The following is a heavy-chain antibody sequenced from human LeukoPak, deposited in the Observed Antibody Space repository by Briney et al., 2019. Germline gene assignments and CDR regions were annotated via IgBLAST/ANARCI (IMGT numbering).Heavy chain of an antibody. Sequence: GGSLRLSCAASGFTFSSKSMNWVRQAPGKGLEWVSVIYSGGSTYYADSVKGRFTISRDNSKNTLYLQMNSLRAEDTAVYYCARLSGYYFDYWGQGTLVTVSS. V-gene: IGHV3-53*01. D-gene: IGHD7-27*01. CDR2: IYSGGST. CDR1: GFTFSSKS. CDR3: ARLSGYYFDY. J-gene: IGHJ4*02.